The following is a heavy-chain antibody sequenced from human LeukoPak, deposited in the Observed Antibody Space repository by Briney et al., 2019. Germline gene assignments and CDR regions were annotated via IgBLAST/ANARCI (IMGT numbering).Heavy chain of an antibody. CDR1: GFTFSSYA. Sequence: GGSLRLSCAASGFTFSSYAMRWVRQAPGKGLEWGSAISGSGGSTYYADSVKGRFTISRDNSKNTLYLQMNSLRAEDTAVYYCAKARYRDYGDYAGDAFDIWGQGTMVTVSS. CDR2: ISGSGGST. V-gene: IGHV3-23*01. J-gene: IGHJ3*02. CDR3: AKARYRDYGDYAGDAFDI. D-gene: IGHD4-17*01.